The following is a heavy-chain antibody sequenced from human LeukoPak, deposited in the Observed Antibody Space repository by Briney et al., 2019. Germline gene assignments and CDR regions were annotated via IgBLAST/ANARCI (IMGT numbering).Heavy chain of an antibody. CDR1: GYTFTGYY. CDR3: ESAPMGEWLLSRPEYNWFDP. Sequence: ASVKVSCKASGYTFTGYYMHWVRQAPGQGLEGMGWINPNSGGTNYAQKFQGRVTMTRDTSISTAYMELSRLRAYDTAVYYCESAPMGEWLLSRPEYNWFDPWGQGTLVTVSS. V-gene: IGHV1-2*02. D-gene: IGHD3-3*01. J-gene: IGHJ5*02. CDR2: INPNSGGT.